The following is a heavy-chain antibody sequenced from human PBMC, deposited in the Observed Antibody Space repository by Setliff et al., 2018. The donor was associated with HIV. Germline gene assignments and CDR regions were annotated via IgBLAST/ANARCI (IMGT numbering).Heavy chain of an antibody. CDR2: IYYSGST. D-gene: IGHD6-19*01. CDR3: ARDGSYSSGWYRDYYYYYMDV. J-gene: IGHJ6*03. Sequence: ASETLSLTCTVSGYSISSGYYWGWIRQPPGKGLEWIGNIYYSGSTYYNPSLKSRVTISVDMSKNHFSLNLSSVTAADTAVYYCARDGSYSSGWYRDYYYYYMDVWGKGTTVTVSS. V-gene: IGHV4-38-2*02. CDR1: GYSISSGYY.